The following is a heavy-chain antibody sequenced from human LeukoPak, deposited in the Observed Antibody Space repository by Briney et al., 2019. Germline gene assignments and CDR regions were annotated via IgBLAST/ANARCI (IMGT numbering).Heavy chain of an antibody. D-gene: IGHD4-17*01. CDR3: ARDLGDYVPLVDY. J-gene: IGHJ4*02. CDR2: ISSSSSYI. CDR1: GIPFSSYS. V-gene: IGHV3-21*01. Sequence: GESLKISCGASGIPFSSYSMNWVRQAPGKGLEWFSSISSSSSYIYYADSVKGRFTISRDNAKNSLYLQMNSLRAEDTAVYYCARDLGDYVPLVDYWGQGTLVTVSS.